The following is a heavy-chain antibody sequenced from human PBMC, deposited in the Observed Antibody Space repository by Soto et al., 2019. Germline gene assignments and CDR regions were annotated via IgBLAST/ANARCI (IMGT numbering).Heavy chain of an antibody. J-gene: IGHJ5*02. CDR1: GDSFTSYW. D-gene: IGHD3-3*01. CDR3: ARRRFWSGYYWFDP. Sequence: GESLRIWCQGSGDSFTSYWIVWVLQMPGKGLEWMGIIYPGDSDTGHSPSFQGQVTISADKSISTAYLQWSSLKASDTAMYYCARRRFWSGYYWFDPWGQGTMVTVSS. V-gene: IGHV5-51*01. CDR2: IYPGDSDT.